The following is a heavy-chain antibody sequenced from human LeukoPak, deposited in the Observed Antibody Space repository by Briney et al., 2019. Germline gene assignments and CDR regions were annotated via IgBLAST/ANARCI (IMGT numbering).Heavy chain of an antibody. CDR2: INHSGST. J-gene: IGHJ4*02. V-gene: IGHV4-34*01. Sequence: PSETLSLTWAVYGXSFSGYYWSWIRQPPGKGLEWIGEINHSGSTNYNPSLKSRVTISLDTSKNQFSLKLSSVTAADTAVYYCAREDVSWPSVDYWGQGTLVTVSS. D-gene: IGHD6-13*01. CDR1: GXSFSGYY. CDR3: AREDVSWPSVDY.